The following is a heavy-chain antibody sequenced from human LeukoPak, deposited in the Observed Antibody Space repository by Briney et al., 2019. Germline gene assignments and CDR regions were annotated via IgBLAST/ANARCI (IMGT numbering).Heavy chain of an antibody. J-gene: IGHJ6*04. CDR2: INQDGTEK. CDR1: GFPFSTYW. V-gene: IGHV3-7*01. D-gene: IGHD3-10*02. CDR3: AELGITMIGGV. Sequence: GESLRLSCAASGFPFSTYWMSWVRQAPGKGLEWVANINQDGTEKYYVDSVKGRFTISRDYAKNSLYLQMNSLGAEDTAVYYCAELGITMIGGVWGKGTTVTISS.